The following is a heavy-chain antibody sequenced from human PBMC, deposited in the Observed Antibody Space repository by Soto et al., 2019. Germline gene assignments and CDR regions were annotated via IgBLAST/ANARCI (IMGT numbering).Heavy chain of an antibody. Sequence: LRLSCAASGFTFSSYGMHWVRQAPGKGLEWVAVIWYDGSNKYYADSVKGRFTISRDNSKNTLYLQMNSLRAEDTAVYYCARDSSSSGIDYWGQGTLVTVSS. CDR2: IWYDGSNK. J-gene: IGHJ4*02. CDR3: ARDSSSSGIDY. D-gene: IGHD6-6*01. CDR1: GFTFSSYG. V-gene: IGHV3-33*01.